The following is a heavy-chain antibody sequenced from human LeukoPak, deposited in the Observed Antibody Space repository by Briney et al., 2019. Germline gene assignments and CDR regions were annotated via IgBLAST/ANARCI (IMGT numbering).Heavy chain of an antibody. CDR3: ARSKAWGLPNAFDI. CDR1: GYTFTGYY. D-gene: IGHD1-26*01. V-gene: IGHV1-2*06. Sequence: GASVKVSCKASGYTFTGYYMHWVRQAPGQGLEWMGRINPNSGGTNYAQKFQGRVTMTRDTSISTAYMELSRLRSDDTAVYYCARSKAWGLPNAFDIWGQGTVVTVSS. J-gene: IGHJ3*02. CDR2: INPNSGGT.